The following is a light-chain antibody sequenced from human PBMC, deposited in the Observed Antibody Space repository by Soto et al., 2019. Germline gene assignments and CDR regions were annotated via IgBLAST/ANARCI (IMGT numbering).Light chain of an antibody. V-gene: IGKV3-20*01. Sequence: IVLTQSPGTLSLSPGERATLSCRASRSVSSSYLVWYQQRPGRPPRLLIYGTSTRAASISDRFSGSGSGTDLTLTIYRLEPGDSAVYYCQQYGTSALTFGGGTKV. CDR3: QQYGTSALT. CDR2: GTS. CDR1: RSVSSSY. J-gene: IGKJ4*01.